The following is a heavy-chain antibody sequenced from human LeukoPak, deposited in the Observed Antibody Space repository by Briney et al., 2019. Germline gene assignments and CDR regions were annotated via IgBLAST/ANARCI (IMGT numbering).Heavy chain of an antibody. CDR2: ISGSGGST. Sequence: QPGGSLRLSCAASGFTFSSYAMSWVRQAPGKGLEWVSAISGSGGSTYYADSVKGLFTISRDNSKNTLYLKMNSLRAEDTAVYYCAKDGAYYDILTGYYWVDAFDIWGQGTMVTVSS. D-gene: IGHD3-9*01. V-gene: IGHV3-23*01. CDR1: GFTFSSYA. CDR3: AKDGAYYDILTGYYWVDAFDI. J-gene: IGHJ3*02.